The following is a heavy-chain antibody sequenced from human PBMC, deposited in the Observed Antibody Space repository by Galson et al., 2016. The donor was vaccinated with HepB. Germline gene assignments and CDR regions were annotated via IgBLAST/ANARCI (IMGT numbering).Heavy chain of an antibody. CDR2: IKSKTDGGTT. Sequence: SLRLSCAVSGFSFSETWMSWVRQAPGKGLEWVGRIKSKTDGGTTDYAAVVKGRFTISRDDSKTTLYLQLNTLHTEDTAVYYCTTAALLRHYDDGRGFQPWGQGTLVTVYS. J-gene: IGHJ5*02. CDR1: GFSFSETW. V-gene: IGHV3-15*01. CDR3: TTAALLRHYDDGRGFQP. D-gene: IGHD3-22*01.